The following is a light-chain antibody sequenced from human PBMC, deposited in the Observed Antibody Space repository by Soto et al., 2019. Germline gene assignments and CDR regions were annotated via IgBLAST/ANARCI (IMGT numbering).Light chain of an antibody. V-gene: IGKV1-9*01. Sequence: IQLTQSPSSLSAFVGDRVTITCRASQGIDSFLVWYQQIPGKAPKLLIYAASTLQSGVPSRFSGSGSGTDFTLTISSLQPEDCATYYCQQLNSFPLTSGGGTKVDIK. CDR3: QQLNSFPLT. CDR2: AAS. J-gene: IGKJ4*01. CDR1: QGIDSF.